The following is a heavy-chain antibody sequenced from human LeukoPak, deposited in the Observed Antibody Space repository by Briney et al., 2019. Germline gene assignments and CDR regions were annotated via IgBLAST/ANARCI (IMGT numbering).Heavy chain of an antibody. CDR3: APSPSPPPLHPLPTLSLHPPHPPFSLPLPSSPPPPPAVYSCPTAFPVLPAPLPYYFLY. J-gene: IGHJ4*02. CDR2: MYYRGNT. Sequence: KASETLSLTCTVSGGSISSYYWSWIRQPPGKGLEWIGYMYYRGNTNYDPSLKSRVTISIDTPNNQFSLKLSSVTAADTAVYYCAPSPSPPPLHPLPTLSLHPPHPPFSLPLPSSPPPPPAVYSCPTAFPVLPAPLPYYFLYWGPATLVTVSS. CDR1: GGSISSYY. D-gene: IGHD2-21*01. V-gene: IGHV4-59*01.